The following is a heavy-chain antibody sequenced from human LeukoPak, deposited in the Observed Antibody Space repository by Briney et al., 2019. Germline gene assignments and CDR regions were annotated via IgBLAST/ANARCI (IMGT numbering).Heavy chain of an antibody. CDR1: XFTFSSYG. D-gene: IGHD1-1*01. CDR2: ISYDGSNK. J-gene: IGHJ4*02. CDR3: AKDQSGRIGY. V-gene: IGHV3-30*18. Sequence: SLRXSXXXXXFTFSSYGMHWVRQAPGKGLEGVAVISYDGSNKYYADSVKGRFTISRDNSKNTLYLQMNSLRAEDTAVYYCAKDQSGRIGYWGQGTLVTVSS.